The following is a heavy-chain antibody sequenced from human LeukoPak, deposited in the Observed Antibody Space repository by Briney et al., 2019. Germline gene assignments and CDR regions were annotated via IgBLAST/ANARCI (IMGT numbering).Heavy chain of an antibody. CDR3: AGSIAHNWFDP. CDR1: GFTFTNAW. J-gene: IGHJ5*02. D-gene: IGHD6-6*01. CDR2: INSDGSDT. Sequence: GGSLRLSCAASGFTFTNAWMSWVRQAPGKGLVWVSRINSDGSDTSYADSVKGRFTISRGNAENTLYLQMNSLRAEDTAVYYCAGSIAHNWFDPWGQGTLVTVSS. V-gene: IGHV3-74*01.